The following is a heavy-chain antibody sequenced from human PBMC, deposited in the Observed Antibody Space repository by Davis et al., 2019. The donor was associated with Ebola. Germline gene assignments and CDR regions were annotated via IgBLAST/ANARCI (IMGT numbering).Heavy chain of an antibody. CDR2: ISWNSGSI. J-gene: IGHJ4*02. D-gene: IGHD3-10*01. Sequence: PGGSLRLSCAASGFIFSSYSMNWVRQAPGKGLEWVPGISWNSGSIGYADSVKGRFTISRDNAKNSLYLQMNSLRAEDTALYYCAKDMRGGLDYWGQGTLVTVSS. CDR1: GFIFSSYS. V-gene: IGHV3-9*01. CDR3: AKDMRGGLDY.